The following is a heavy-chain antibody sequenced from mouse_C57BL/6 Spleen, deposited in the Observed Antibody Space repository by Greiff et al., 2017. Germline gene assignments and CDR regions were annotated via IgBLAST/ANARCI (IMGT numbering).Heavy chain of an antibody. Sequence: VQLQQSGPELVKPWASVKISCKASGYAFSSSWMNWVKQRPGKGLEWIGRIYPGDGDTNYTGKFKGKATLTADKSSSTVYMQLSSLTSEDSAVYFCARENYTYAMDYWGQGTSVTVSA. CDR2: IYPGDGDT. D-gene: IGHD2-12*01. J-gene: IGHJ4*01. CDR1: GYAFSSSW. V-gene: IGHV1-82*01. CDR3: ARENYTYAMDY.